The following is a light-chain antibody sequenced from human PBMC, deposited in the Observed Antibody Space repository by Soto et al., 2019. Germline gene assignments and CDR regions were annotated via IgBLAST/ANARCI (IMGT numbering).Light chain of an antibody. CDR1: SSNIGNNY. CDR2: DNN. CDR3: GTWDSSLSVHV. V-gene: IGLV1-51*01. Sequence: QSVLTQPPSVSVAAGQKVTISCSGSSSNIGNNYVSWYQQVPGTAPKLLIYDNNKRPSGNPDRFSGSKSGTSATLGISGLQTEDEADYYCGTWDSSLSVHVFGTGTKVTVL. J-gene: IGLJ1*01.